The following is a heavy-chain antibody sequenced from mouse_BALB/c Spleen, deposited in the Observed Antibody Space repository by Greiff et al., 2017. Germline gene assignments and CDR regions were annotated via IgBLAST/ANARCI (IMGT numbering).Heavy chain of an antibody. V-gene: IGHV4-1*02. Sequence: EVKVVESGGGLVQPGGSLKLSCAASGFDFSRYWMSWVRQAPGKGLEWIGEINPDSSTINYTPSLKDKFIISRDNAKNTLYLQMSKVRSEDTALYYCARWRYDPYWYFDVWGAGTTVTVSS. CDR2: INPDSSTI. D-gene: IGHD2-14*01. CDR3: ARWRYDPYWYFDV. CDR1: GFDFSRYW. J-gene: IGHJ1*01.